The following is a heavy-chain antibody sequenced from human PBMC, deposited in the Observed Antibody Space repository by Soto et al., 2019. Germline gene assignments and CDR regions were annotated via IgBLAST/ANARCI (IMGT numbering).Heavy chain of an antibody. CDR1: GFTFSSYS. CDR2: ISSSSSYV. J-gene: IGHJ5*02. V-gene: IGHV3-21*01. CDR3: ARELERRGGWFDP. Sequence: EVQLVESGGGPVKPGGSLRLSCAASGFTFSSYSMNWVRQAPGKGLEWVSSISSSSSYVYYADSVKGRFTISRDNAKNSLYLQMNSLRAEDTAVYYCARELERRGGWFDPWGQGTLVTVSS. D-gene: IGHD1-1*01.